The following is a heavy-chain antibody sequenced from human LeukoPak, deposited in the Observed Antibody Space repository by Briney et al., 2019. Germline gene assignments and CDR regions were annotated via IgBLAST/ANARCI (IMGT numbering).Heavy chain of an antibody. CDR3: ARGIKNYDILTGYYITGEDYFDY. D-gene: IGHD3-9*01. V-gene: IGHV3-21*01. CDR1: GFTFSDYW. Sequence: GGSLRLSCAASGFTFSDYWMAWVRQAPGKGLEWVSSISSSSSYIYYADSVKGRFTISRDNAKNSLYLQMNSLRAEDTAVYYRARGIKNYDILTGYYITGEDYFDYWGQGTLVTVSS. CDR2: ISSSSSYI. J-gene: IGHJ4*02.